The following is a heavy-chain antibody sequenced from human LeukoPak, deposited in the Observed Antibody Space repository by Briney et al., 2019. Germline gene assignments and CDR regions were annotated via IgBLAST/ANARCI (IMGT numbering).Heavy chain of an antibody. D-gene: IGHD2-15*01. CDR1: GYTFTGYY. Sequence: ASAKVSCKASGYTFTGYYMHWVRQAPGQGLEWMGWINPNSGGTNYAQKFQGWVTMTRDTSISTAYMELSRLRSDDTAVYYCARGDWIGYCSGGSCSRLFDYWGQGTLVTVSS. J-gene: IGHJ4*02. CDR2: INPNSGGT. CDR3: ARGDWIGYCSGGSCSRLFDY. V-gene: IGHV1-2*04.